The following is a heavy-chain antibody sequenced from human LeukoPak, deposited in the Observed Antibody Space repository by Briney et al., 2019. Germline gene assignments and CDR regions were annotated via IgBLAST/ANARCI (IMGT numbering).Heavy chain of an antibody. CDR2: ISSSSSYI. CDR1: GFTFSSYS. V-gene: IGHV3-21*01. Sequence: GGSLRLSCAASGFTFSSYSMNWVRQAPGKGLEWVSSISSSSSYIYYADSVKGRFTISRDNAKNPLYLQMNSLRAEDTAVYYCARDLTGTFTFDYWGQGTLVTVSS. J-gene: IGHJ4*02. CDR3: ARDLTGTFTFDY. D-gene: IGHD1-7*01.